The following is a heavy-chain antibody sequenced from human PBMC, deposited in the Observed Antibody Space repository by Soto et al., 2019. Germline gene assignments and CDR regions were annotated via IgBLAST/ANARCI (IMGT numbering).Heavy chain of an antibody. J-gene: IGHJ4*02. Sequence: GGXLRLSCAASGFTFSSYAMSWVRQAPGKGLEWVSAISGSGGSTYYADSVKGRFTISRDNSKNTLYLQMNSLRAEDTAVYYCAGYTAMAPFDYWGQGTLVTVSS. CDR1: GFTFSSYA. V-gene: IGHV3-23*01. CDR2: ISGSGGST. D-gene: IGHD5-18*01. CDR3: AGYTAMAPFDY.